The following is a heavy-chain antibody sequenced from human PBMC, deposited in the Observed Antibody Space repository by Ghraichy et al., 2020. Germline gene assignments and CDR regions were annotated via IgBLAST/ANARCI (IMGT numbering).Heavy chain of an antibody. V-gene: IGHV6-1*01. CDR3: ARDLPPHGSGSYYPRYALYYYYGMDV. Sequence: SQTLSLTCAISGDSVSSNSAAWNWIRQSPSRGLEWLGRTYYRSKWYNDYAVSVKSRITINPDTSKNQFSLQLNSVTPEDTAVYYCARDLPPHGSGSYYPRYALYYYYGMDVWGQGTTVTVSS. CDR2: TYYRSKWYN. J-gene: IGHJ6*02. D-gene: IGHD3-10*01. CDR1: GDSVSSNSAA.